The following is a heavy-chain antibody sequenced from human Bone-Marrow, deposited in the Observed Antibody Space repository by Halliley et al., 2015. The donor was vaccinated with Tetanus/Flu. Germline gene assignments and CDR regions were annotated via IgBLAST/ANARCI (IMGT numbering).Heavy chain of an antibody. CDR2: IYHTGST. D-gene: IGHD6-19*01. CDR3: ARHSSGLYENWYFDL. J-gene: IGHJ2*01. Sequence: SLRLSCVVSGGSISSNNWWGWVRQPPRKGLEWIGEIYHTGSTSYNPSLRSRVTVLVDRSKNEFSLKLSSVTAADTAVYYCARHSSGLYENWYFDLWGRGTLVTVSS. V-gene: IGHV4-4*02. CDR1: GGSISSNNW.